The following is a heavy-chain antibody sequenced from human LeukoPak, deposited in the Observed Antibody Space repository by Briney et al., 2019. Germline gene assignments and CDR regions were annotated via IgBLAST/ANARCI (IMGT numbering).Heavy chain of an antibody. Sequence: GGSLRLSCAASGFTFSSYAMHWVRQVPGKGLEWVSGISWNSGSIGYADSVKGRFTISRDNAKNSLYLQMNSLRAEDMALYYCAKSKTVTTEFDHWGQGTLVTVSS. CDR2: ISWNSGSI. V-gene: IGHV3-9*03. D-gene: IGHD4-17*01. CDR3: AKSKTVTTEFDH. J-gene: IGHJ4*02. CDR1: GFTFSSYA.